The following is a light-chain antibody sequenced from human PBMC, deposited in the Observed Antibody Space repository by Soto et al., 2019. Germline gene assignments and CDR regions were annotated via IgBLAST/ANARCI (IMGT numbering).Light chain of an antibody. Sequence: EIVLTQSPGTLSLSPGDRATLSCRASQSVSSTFVAWYQQKPGQAPRVVIYGASTRATGIPDRFSGSGSGTDFTLTISRLEPEDFAVYYCQQYESSRTFGQGTKVEMK. J-gene: IGKJ1*01. CDR1: QSVSSTF. V-gene: IGKV3-20*01. CDR2: GAS. CDR3: QQYESSRT.